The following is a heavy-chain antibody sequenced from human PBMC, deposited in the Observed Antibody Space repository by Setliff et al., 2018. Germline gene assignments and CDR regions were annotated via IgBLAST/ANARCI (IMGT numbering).Heavy chain of an antibody. Sequence: GASVKVSCKASGYTFTGYYMHWVRQAPGQGLEWMGIINPSGDSTSYAQKFQGRVTMTRDTSISTAYMELSSLRSEDTAVYYCARDYYDSSGYRFSQGFDYWGQGTLVTVSS. V-gene: IGHV1-46*01. CDR1: GYTFTGYY. D-gene: IGHD3-22*01. CDR2: INPSGDST. J-gene: IGHJ4*02. CDR3: ARDYYDSSGYRFSQGFDY.